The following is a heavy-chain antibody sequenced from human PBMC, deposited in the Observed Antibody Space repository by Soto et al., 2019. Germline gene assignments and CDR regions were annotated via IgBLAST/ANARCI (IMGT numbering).Heavy chain of an antibody. J-gene: IGHJ4*02. D-gene: IGHD3-22*01. CDR2: ISYDGSNK. CDR3: ARSQGSYYDSSGYYYVY. V-gene: IGHV3-30-3*01. Sequence: GGSLRLSCAASGFTFSSYAMHWVRQAPGKGLEWVAVISYDGSNKYYADSVKGRFTISRDNSKNTLYLQMNSLRAEDTAVYYCARSQGSYYDSSGYYYVYWGQGTLVTVSS. CDR1: GFTFSSYA.